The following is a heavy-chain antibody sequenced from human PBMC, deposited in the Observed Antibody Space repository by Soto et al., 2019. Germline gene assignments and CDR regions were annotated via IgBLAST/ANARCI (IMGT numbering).Heavy chain of an antibody. D-gene: IGHD1-26*01. CDR2: ISGSGGNT. CDR1: GFTFSSYA. CDR3: AKVPNSGSYFYFDY. J-gene: IGHJ4*02. Sequence: PGGSLRLSCAASGFTFSSYAMGWVRQSPGGGLEWVSAISGSGGNTYYPDSVKGRFTISRGNSESTLYLQMNSLRAEDTALYYCAKVPNSGSYFYFDYWGLGTLVTVSS. V-gene: IGHV3-23*01.